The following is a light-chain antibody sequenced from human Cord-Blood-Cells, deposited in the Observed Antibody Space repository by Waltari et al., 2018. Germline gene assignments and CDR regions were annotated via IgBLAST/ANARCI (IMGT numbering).Light chain of an antibody. Sequence: DIQMTQSPSSLSASVGDRVTIPCRASQSISSYLNWYQQKPGKAPKLLIYAASSLQSGVPSRFSRSGSGSDFTLTINSLQPEDCATYYFQQSYSTPFAFGPRTKVDIK. CDR1: QSISSY. J-gene: IGKJ3*01. V-gene: IGKV1-39*01. CDR3: QQSYSTPFA. CDR2: AAS.